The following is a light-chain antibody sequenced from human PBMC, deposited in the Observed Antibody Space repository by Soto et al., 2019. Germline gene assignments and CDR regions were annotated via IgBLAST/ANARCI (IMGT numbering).Light chain of an antibody. CDR3: TSFTSSSTWV. CDR1: SSDVDSYNR. J-gene: IGLJ3*02. CDR2: EVS. Sequence: QPVLTQPRSVSGSPGQSVTISCTGISSDVDSYNRVSWYQQPPGTAPKLMIYEVSNRPSGVSNRFSGSKSGYTASLTISELQAEDEADYYCTSFTSSSTWVFGGGTKVTVL. V-gene: IGLV2-18*02.